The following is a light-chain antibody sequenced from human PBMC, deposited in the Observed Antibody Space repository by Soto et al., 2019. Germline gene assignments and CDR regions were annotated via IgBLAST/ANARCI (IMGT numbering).Light chain of an antibody. Sequence: QSALTQPASVSGSLGQSITISCSGTSSDVGAYNYVSWYQQYPGKAPKLMIYHVTDRPSGVSNRFSGSKSGNTASLNISGLQDDDEADYYCCSYTTSNTFVFGTGTKVTVL. CDR3: CSYTTSNTFV. V-gene: IGLV2-14*01. CDR2: HVT. CDR1: SSDVGAYNY. J-gene: IGLJ1*01.